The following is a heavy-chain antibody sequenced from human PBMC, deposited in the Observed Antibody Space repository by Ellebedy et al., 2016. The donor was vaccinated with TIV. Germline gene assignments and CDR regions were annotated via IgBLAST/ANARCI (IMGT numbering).Heavy chain of an antibody. J-gene: IGHJ4*02. Sequence: AASVKVSCKASGYTFTSYGISWVRQAPGQGLEWMGWISAYNGNTNYAQKLQGRVTMTTDTSTSTAYMELRSLRSDDTAVYYCARNGLLWFGELSVFDYWGQGTLVTVSS. CDR1: GYTFTSYG. V-gene: IGHV1-18*01. D-gene: IGHD3-10*01. CDR3: ARNGLLWFGELSVFDY. CDR2: ISAYNGNT.